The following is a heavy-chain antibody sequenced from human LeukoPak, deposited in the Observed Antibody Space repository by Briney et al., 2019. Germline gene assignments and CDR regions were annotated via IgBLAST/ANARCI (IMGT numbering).Heavy chain of an antibody. CDR3: AREDSSGWYYDY. CDR1: GFTFSDYY. Sequence: GGSLRLSCVASGFTFSDYYMSWVRQAPGKGLEWVANIKQDGSEKYYVDSVKGRFTISRDNAKNSLYLQMNSLRAEDTAVYYCAREDSSGWYYDYWGQGTLVTVSS. CDR2: IKQDGSEK. D-gene: IGHD6-19*01. V-gene: IGHV3-7*01. J-gene: IGHJ4*02.